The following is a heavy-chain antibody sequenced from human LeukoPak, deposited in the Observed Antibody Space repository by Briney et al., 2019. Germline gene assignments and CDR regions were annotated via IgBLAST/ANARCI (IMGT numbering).Heavy chain of an antibody. Sequence: GESLKISCKGSGYIFSNYWIGWVRQMPGKGLEWMGIIYPADSDTKYSPSFQGQVTISADKSINTAYLQWSSLKASDTAMYYCASLSYYDSWSGFDYWGQETLVTVSS. V-gene: IGHV5-51*01. CDR1: GYIFSNYW. CDR3: ASLSYYDSWSGFDY. CDR2: IYPADSDT. J-gene: IGHJ4*02. D-gene: IGHD3-3*01.